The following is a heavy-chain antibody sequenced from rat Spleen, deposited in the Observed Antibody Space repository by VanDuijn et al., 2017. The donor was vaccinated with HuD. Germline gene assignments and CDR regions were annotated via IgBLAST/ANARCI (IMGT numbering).Heavy chain of an antibody. Sequence: EVQLVESGGGLVQPGRSLKLSCAASGFTFSNYYMAWVRQAPTKGLEWVAYISAGGDSTYYRDSVKGRFIISRDNAKSTLYLQMDSLRSEDTATYYCTTGLQWGQGVMVTVSS. J-gene: IGHJ2*01. V-gene: IGHV5-27*01. CDR3: TTGLQ. CDR1: GFTFSNYY. CDR2: ISAGGDST. D-gene: IGHD1-1*01.